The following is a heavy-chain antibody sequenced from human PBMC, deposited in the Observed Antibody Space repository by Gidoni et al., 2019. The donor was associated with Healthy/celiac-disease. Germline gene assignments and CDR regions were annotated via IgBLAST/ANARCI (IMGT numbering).Heavy chain of an antibody. D-gene: IGHD5-18*01. Sequence: EVQLVESGGGLVKPGGSLRLSCAASGFTFSNAWMNWVRQAPGKGLEWVGRIKSKTDGGTTDYAAPVKGRFTISRDDSKNTLYLQMNSLKTEDTAVYYCTTEHVDTAMVNYYYYGMDVWGQGTTVTVSS. CDR3: TTEHVDTAMVNYYYYGMDV. J-gene: IGHJ6*02. CDR1: GFTFSNAW. CDR2: IKSKTDGGTT. V-gene: IGHV3-15*07.